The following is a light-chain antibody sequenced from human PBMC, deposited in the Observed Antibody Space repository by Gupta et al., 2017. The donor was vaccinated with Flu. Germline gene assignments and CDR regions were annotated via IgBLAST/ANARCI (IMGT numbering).Light chain of an antibody. Sequence: QSVLSQPASASGTPGQRVTIFCFGSSSDIGGTTVNWYQQLPGAAPKLLIYKNNQRPSGVPDRFSGSKSGTSASLAISGLQSEDEADYYCATWDDSLNGRGVFGAGTKLTVL. V-gene: IGLV1-44*01. J-gene: IGLJ3*02. CDR2: KNN. CDR1: SSDIGGTT. CDR3: ATWDDSLNGRGV.